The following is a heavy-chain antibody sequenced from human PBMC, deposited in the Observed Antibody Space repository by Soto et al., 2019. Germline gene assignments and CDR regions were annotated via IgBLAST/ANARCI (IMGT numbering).Heavy chain of an antibody. CDR3: ARDLEPYSFDY. V-gene: IGHV1-2*04. CDR1: GYTFTGYY. D-gene: IGHD1-1*01. CDR2: INPNSGGT. Sequence: AAVKVSCKACGYTFTGYYMHWVRQAPGQGLEWMGWINPNSGGTNYAQKFQGWVTMTRDTSISTAYMELSRLRSDDTAVYYCARDLEPYSFDYWGQGTLVTVSS. J-gene: IGHJ4*02.